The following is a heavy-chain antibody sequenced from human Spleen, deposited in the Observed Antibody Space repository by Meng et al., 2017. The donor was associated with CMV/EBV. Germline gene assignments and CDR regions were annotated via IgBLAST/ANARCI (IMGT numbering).Heavy chain of an antibody. CDR2: INSDGIST. V-gene: IGHV3-74*01. D-gene: IGHD2-2*02. CDR3: ARDQETVGFCDTTGCYTFYYGMDV. Sequence: GESLKISCAASGFTFNSYWMHWVRQVPGKGLVWVSRINSDGISTSYTDSVKGRFTISRDNAKSSLYLQMSSLRAEDTAIYYCARDQETVGFCDTTGCYTFYYGMDVWGQGTTVTVSS. CDR1: GFTFNSYW. J-gene: IGHJ6*02.